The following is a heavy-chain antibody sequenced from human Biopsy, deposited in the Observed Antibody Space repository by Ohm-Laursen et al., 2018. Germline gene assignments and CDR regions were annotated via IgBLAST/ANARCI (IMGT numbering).Heavy chain of an antibody. CDR3: ARDRGFYSDRTVPGYFDL. J-gene: IGHJ2*01. CDR1: GDSISSYY. D-gene: IGHD3-22*01. V-gene: IGHV4-59*01. CDR2: VSYTGST. Sequence: SDTLSLTCTVSGDSISSYYWSWIRQPPGKGLGWIGYVSYTGSTDYNPSLQSRVTISVDTSKNHFSLRLRSVTPADTAMYYCARDRGFYSDRTVPGYFDLWGRGTLVTVSS.